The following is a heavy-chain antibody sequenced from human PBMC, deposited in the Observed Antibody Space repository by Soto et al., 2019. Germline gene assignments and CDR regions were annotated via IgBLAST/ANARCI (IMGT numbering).Heavy chain of an antibody. V-gene: IGHV5-10-1*01. CDR3: ARHSRPVAGYYYYGMDV. CDR2: IDPSDSYT. D-gene: IGHD6-19*01. J-gene: IGHJ6*02. CDR1: GYSFTSYW. Sequence: GESLKISCKGSGYSFTSYWISWVRQMPWKGLEWMGRIDPSDSYTNYSPSFQGHVTISADKSISTAYLQWSSLKASDTAMYYCARHSRPVAGYYYYGMDVWGQGTTVTVSS.